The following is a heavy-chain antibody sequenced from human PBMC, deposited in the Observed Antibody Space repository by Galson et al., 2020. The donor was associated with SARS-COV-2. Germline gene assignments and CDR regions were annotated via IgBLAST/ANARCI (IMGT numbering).Heavy chain of an antibody. D-gene: IGHD3-10*01. CDR2: ISYDGSNK. V-gene: IGHV3-30*04. Sequence: GGSLRLSCVASGFTFSNSALHWVRHTPGKGLEWVALISYDGSNKYYADSVTGRFTISRDDSKNTLYLQMNSLRPDDTGLYYCVRERYGAGTYAEVDPWGQGTLVTVSS. CDR1: GFTFSNSA. CDR3: VRERYGAGTYAEVDP. J-gene: IGHJ5*02.